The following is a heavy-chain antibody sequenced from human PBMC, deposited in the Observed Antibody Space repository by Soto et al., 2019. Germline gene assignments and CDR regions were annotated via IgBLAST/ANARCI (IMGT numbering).Heavy chain of an antibody. CDR2: IYHSGST. CDR1: SGSISSSNW. Sequence: QVQLQESGPGLVKPSGTLSLTCAVSSGSISSSNWWSWVRQPPGKGLEWIGEIYHSGSTNYNPSLKSRVTISVDKSKNQFSLKLSSVTAADTAVYYCARNYYGSGSYYYYYYMDVWGKGTTVTVSS. CDR3: ARNYYGSGSYYYYYYMDV. D-gene: IGHD3-10*01. J-gene: IGHJ6*03. V-gene: IGHV4-4*02.